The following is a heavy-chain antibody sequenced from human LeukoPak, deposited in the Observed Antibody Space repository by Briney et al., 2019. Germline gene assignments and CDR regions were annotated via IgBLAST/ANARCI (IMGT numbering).Heavy chain of an antibody. CDR3: ARSSGYSSSGGLNWFDT. V-gene: IGHV4-39*01. CDR1: GGSISSSSYY. CDR2: IYYSGST. J-gene: IGHJ5*02. Sequence: SETLSLTCTVPGGSISSSSYYWGWIRQPPGKGLEWIGSIYYSGSTYYNPSLKSRVTISVDTSKNQFSLKLSSVTAADTAVYYCARSSGYSSSGGLNWFDTWGQGTLVTVSS. D-gene: IGHD6-13*01.